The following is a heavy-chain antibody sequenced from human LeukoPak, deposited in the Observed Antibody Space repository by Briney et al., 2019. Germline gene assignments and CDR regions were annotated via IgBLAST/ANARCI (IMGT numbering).Heavy chain of an antibody. CDR3: ARAVYYYDSSDPNSPNWFDP. Sequence: TSVKVSCKASEYTFTGYYMHWVRQAPGQGLEWMGWINPNSGGTNYAQKFQGRVTMTRDTSISTAYMELSRLRSDDTAVYYCARAVYYYDSSDPNSPNWFDPWGQGTLVTVSS. V-gene: IGHV1-2*02. J-gene: IGHJ5*02. D-gene: IGHD3-22*01. CDR2: INPNSGGT. CDR1: EYTFTGYY.